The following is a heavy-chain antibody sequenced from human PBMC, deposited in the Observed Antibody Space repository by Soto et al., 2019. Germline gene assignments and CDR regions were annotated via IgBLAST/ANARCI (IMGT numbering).Heavy chain of an antibody. J-gene: IGHJ5*02. V-gene: IGHV3-74*01. D-gene: IGHD3-3*01. CDR1: GFTFSSYW. CDR2: INSDGSST. Sequence: PGGSLRLSCAASGFTFSSYWMHWVRQAPGKGLVWVSRINSDGSSTSYADSVKGRFTISRDNAKNTLYLQMNSLRAEDTAVYYCARDPVQPTYDFCSGYYRAAENWFDPWGQGTLVTVSS. CDR3: ARDPVQPTYDFCSGYYRAAENWFDP.